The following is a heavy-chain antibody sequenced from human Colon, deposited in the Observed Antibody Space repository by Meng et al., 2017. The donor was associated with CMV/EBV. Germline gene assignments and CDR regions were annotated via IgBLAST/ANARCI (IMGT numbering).Heavy chain of an antibody. CDR3: AREGMSTPSAADS. CDR2: IDPNSGDT. V-gene: IGHV1-2*02. CDR1: GYIYTNYH. D-gene: IGHD6-25*01. Sequence: AAVKVTCKASGYIYTNYHIHWVRQAPGQGLEGMGWIDPNSGDTNFAQNFQGRVSMTSDTSTTTAHMEVTSLTSDDTALYYCAREGMSTPSAADSWGQGTLVTVSS. J-gene: IGHJ4*02.